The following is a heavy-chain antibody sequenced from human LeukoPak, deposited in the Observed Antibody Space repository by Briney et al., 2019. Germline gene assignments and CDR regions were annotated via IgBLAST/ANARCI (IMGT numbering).Heavy chain of an antibody. CDR3: ARHHYDFWSGHPTYFDY. D-gene: IGHD3-3*01. CDR1: GGSISSSSYY. V-gene: IGHV4-39*01. CDR2: IYYSGST. Sequence: SETLSLTCTVSGGSISSSSYYWGWIRQPPGKGLEWIGSIYYSGSTYYSPSLKSRVTISVDTSKNQFSLKLSSVTAADTAVYYCARHHYDFWSGHPTYFDYWGQGTLVTVSS. J-gene: IGHJ4*02.